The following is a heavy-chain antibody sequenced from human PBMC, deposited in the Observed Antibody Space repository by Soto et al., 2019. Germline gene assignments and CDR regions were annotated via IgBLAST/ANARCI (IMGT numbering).Heavy chain of an antibody. V-gene: IGHV3-74*01. D-gene: IGHD3-10*01. J-gene: IGHJ4*02. CDR1: GFTFSSFW. CDR3: AKRGVDTFGLSY. Sequence: EVQLVESGGGLVQPGGSLRLSCAVSGFTFSSFWMHWVRQAPGEGLVWVSRINTDGSSTSYADSVKGRFTISRDNAKNTPSLQMNSLRVEDTAMYYCAKRGVDTFGLSYWGQGTLVTVSS. CDR2: INTDGSST.